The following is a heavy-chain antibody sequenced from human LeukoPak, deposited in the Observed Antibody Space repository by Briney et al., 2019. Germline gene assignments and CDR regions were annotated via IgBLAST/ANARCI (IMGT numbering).Heavy chain of an antibody. V-gene: IGHV1-69*04. CDR2: IIPILGVA. CDR1: GYTFTSHA. CDR3: ARGAEKEVWFDP. Sequence: GASVKVSCKASGYTFTSHAISWVRQAPGQGLEWMGRIIPILGVANYAQKFQDRVTITADISTNTANMELSSLRSDDTAVYYCARGAEKEVWFDPWGQGTLVTVSS. J-gene: IGHJ5*02.